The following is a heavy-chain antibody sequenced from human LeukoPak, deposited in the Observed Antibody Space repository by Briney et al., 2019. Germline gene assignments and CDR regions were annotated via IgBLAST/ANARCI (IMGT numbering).Heavy chain of an antibody. Sequence: SETLSLTCTVSGGSISSYYWSWIRQPAGKGLEWIGRIYTSGSTNYNPSLKSRVTMSVDTSKNQFSLKLSSVTAADTAVYYCARDPPIFTIFWLVIIFFDYWGQGTLVTVSS. D-gene: IGHD3-9*01. CDR2: IYTSGST. J-gene: IGHJ4*02. V-gene: IGHV4-4*07. CDR1: GGSISSYY. CDR3: ARDPPIFTIFWLVIIFFDY.